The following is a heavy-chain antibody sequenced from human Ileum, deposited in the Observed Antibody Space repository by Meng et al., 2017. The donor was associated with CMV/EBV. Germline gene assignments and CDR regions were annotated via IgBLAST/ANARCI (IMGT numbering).Heavy chain of an antibody. Sequence: ASVKVSCKASGYTFIDHYIHWVRQAPGQGLEWTGWINPDSGGTNYARKFQGRVTMTRDTSISTAYMELSRLTSDDTAVYYCARYRVDIVATTPFVYWGQGTLVTVSS. CDR3: ARYRVDIVATTPFVY. CDR2: INPDSGGT. D-gene: IGHD5-12*01. CDR1: GYTFIDHY. V-gene: IGHV1-2*02. J-gene: IGHJ4*02.